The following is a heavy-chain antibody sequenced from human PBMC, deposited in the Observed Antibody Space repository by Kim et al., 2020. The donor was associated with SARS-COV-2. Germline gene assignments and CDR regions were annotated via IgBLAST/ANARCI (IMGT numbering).Heavy chain of an antibody. CDR1: GYSFTNYW. V-gene: IGHV5-51*01. D-gene: IGHD1-26*01. CDR3: SRAPRGTLTPYYFDF. Sequence: GESLKISCTASGYSFTNYWIGWVRQMPGKGLEWMGIIYPGDSDTKYSPSFQGQVTISADESLSTDYLQWRSLKASDTATYYCSRAPRGTLTPYYFDFWGQ. J-gene: IGHJ4*02. CDR2: IYPGDSDT.